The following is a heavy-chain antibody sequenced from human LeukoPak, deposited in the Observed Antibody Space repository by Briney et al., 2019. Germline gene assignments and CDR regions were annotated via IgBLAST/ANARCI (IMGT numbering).Heavy chain of an antibody. CDR3: ARDLGLRGVTNWFDP. CDR2: INPNSGGT. D-gene: IGHD3-10*01. V-gene: IGHV1-2*02. Sequence: ASVKVSCKASGYTFTGYYVHWVRQAPGQGLEWMGWINPNSGGTNYAQKFQGRVTMTRDTSTSTVYMELSSLRSEDTAVYYCARDLGLRGVTNWFDPWGQGTLVTVSS. CDR1: GYTFTGYY. J-gene: IGHJ5*02.